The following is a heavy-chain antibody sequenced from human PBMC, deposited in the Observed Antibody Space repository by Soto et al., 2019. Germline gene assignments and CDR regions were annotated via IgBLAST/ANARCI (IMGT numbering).Heavy chain of an antibody. CDR2: IYYSESN. V-gene: IGHV4-30-4*01. CDR3: ARASCSGVSCYSAGLPSMDV. Sequence: QVQLQESGPGLVKPSQTLSLTCTVSGGSINSGDYYWSWIRQPPGKGLEWIGYIYYSESNYYNACHEGRITITVDPYKNQFSLKLSSVTAADTAVYYCARASCSGVSCYSAGLPSMDVWGQGTTVTVSS. D-gene: IGHD2-15*01. J-gene: IGHJ6*02. CDR1: GGSINSGDYY.